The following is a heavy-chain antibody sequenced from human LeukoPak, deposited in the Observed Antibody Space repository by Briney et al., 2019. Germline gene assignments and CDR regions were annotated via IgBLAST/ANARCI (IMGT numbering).Heavy chain of an antibody. V-gene: IGHV1-18*01. D-gene: IGHD4-17*01. J-gene: IGHJ5*02. CDR1: GYTFTSYG. CDR3: AREVADYGDYGWFDP. CDR2: ISAYNGNT. Sequence: GASVKVSCKASGYTFTSYGISWVRQAPGQGLEWMGWISAYNGNTNYAQKLQGRVTMTTDTSTSTAYMELRSLRSDDTAVYYCAREVADYGDYGWFDPWGQGTLDTVSS.